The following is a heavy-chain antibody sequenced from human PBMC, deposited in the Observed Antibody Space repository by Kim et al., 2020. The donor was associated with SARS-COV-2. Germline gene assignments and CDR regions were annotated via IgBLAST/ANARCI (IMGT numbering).Heavy chain of an antibody. CDR1: GGTFSSYA. CDR3: AHNTGLSQGGFWSGYYESNYYYGMDV. Sequence: SVKVSCKASGGTFSSYAISWVRQAPGQGLEWMGGIIPIFGTANYAQKFQGRVTITADESTSTAYMELSSLRSEDTAVYYCAHNTGLSQGGFWSGYYESNYYYGMDVWGQGTTVTVSS. J-gene: IGHJ6*02. V-gene: IGHV1-69*13. D-gene: IGHD3-3*01. CDR2: IIPIFGTA.